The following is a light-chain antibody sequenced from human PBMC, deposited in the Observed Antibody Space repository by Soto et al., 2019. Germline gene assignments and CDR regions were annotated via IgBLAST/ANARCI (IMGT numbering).Light chain of an antibody. J-gene: IGKJ1*01. CDR2: GAS. Sequence: EIVLTQSPGTLSLSPGERATLSCRASQSVSSSYLAWYLQKPGQAPILLIYGASTRATGIPGRFSGSGYGTDFTLTISRLEPEDFAVYYCQQYGSSPGTFGQGTKVAIK. CDR3: QQYGSSPGT. V-gene: IGKV3-20*01. CDR1: QSVSSSY.